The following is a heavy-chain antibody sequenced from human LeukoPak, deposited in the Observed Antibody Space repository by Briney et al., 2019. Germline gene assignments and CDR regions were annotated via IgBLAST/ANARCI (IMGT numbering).Heavy chain of an antibody. J-gene: IGHJ4*02. D-gene: IGHD6-19*01. Sequence: GGSLRLSCAASGFTFSSYWMSWVRQAPGKGLEWVANIKQDGSDRYYVDSVKGRFTISRDNAKNSLYLQVNSPRVEDTAVYYCARDESSSAWGPRDFDYWGQGTLVTVSS. V-gene: IGHV3-7*04. CDR2: IKQDGSDR. CDR1: GFTFSSYW. CDR3: ARDESSSAWGPRDFDY.